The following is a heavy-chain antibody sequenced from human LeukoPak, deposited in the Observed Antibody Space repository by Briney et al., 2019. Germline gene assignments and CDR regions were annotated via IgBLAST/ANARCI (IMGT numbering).Heavy chain of an antibody. Sequence: SQTLSLTCTVSGGSISSGDYYWSWIRQPPGKGLEWIGCIYYSGSTYYNPSLKSRVTISVDTSKNQFSLKLSSVTAADTAVYYCARGEDGYVVSFDYWGQGTLVTVSS. CDR1: GGSISSGDYY. D-gene: IGHD5-24*01. CDR3: ARGEDGYVVSFDY. CDR2: IYYSGST. J-gene: IGHJ4*02. V-gene: IGHV4-30-4*08.